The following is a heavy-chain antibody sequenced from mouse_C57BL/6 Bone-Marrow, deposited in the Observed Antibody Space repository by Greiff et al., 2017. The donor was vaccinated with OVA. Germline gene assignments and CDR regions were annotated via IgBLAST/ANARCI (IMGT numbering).Heavy chain of an antibody. Sequence: EVKLVESGGDLVKPGGSLKLSCAASGFTFSSYGMSWVRQTPDKRLEWVATISSGGSYTYYPDSVKGRFTISRDNAKNTLYLQMSSLKSEDTAMDYCARHCDGSGGGYAMDYWGQGTSVTVSS. CDR3: ARHCDGSGGGYAMDY. CDR1: GFTFSSYG. D-gene: IGHD1-1*01. V-gene: IGHV5-6*01. CDR2: ISSGGSYT. J-gene: IGHJ4*01.